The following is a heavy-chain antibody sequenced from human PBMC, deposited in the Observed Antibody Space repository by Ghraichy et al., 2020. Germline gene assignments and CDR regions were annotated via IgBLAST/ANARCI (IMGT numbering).Heavy chain of an antibody. Sequence: ASVKVSCKTSGYTFTGYYIQWVRQAPGQGLEWMGWIDPKSGGTKYGQNFQGRVTMTRDTSMNTVYMELSRLTSDDTAVYYCARDWYSGKDDYFDYWGQGTLVTVSS. CDR1: GYTFTGYY. CDR2: IDPKSGGT. J-gene: IGHJ4*02. V-gene: IGHV1-2*02. D-gene: IGHD1-26*01. CDR3: ARDWYSGKDDYFDY.